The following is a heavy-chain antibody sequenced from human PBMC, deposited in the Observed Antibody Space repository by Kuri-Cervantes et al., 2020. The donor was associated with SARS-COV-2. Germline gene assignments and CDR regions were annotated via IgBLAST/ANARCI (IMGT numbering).Heavy chain of an antibody. V-gene: IGHV1-18*04. Sequence: ASVKVSCKASGYTFTNYGISWVRQAPGQGLEWMGWSSGYNGNINYAQKVQGRVTMTADISTSTAYMELRRLRSDDTAVYYCARSRHCSSTSCYGGYYMDVWGKGTAVTVSS. CDR1: GYTFTNYG. CDR2: SSGYNGNI. J-gene: IGHJ6*03. D-gene: IGHD2-2*01. CDR3: ARSRHCSSTSCYGGYYMDV.